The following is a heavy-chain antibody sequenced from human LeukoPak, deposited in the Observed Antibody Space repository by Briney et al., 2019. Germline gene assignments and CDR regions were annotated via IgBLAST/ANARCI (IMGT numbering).Heavy chain of an antibody. D-gene: IGHD3-3*01. CDR1: GGSFSGYY. CDR2: INHSGST. J-gene: IGHJ4*02. Sequence: PSETLSLTCAVYGGSFSGYYWSWIRQPPGKGLEWIGEINHSGSTNYNPSLKSRVTISVDTSKNQFSLKLSSVTAADTAVYYCARGRGDFDYWGRGTLVTVSS. CDR3: ARGRGDFDY. V-gene: IGHV4-34*01.